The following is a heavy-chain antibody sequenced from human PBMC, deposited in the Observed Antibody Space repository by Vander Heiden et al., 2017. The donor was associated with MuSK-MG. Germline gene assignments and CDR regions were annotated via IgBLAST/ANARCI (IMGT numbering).Heavy chain of an antibody. CDR2: IWYDGSNK. V-gene: IGHV3-33*06. CDR3: AKDVAAANNWFDP. J-gene: IGHJ5*02. Sequence: QVQLVESGGGVVQPGRSLRLSCAASVFTFSSSGMHWVRQAPGKGLEWVAVIWYDGSNKYYADSVKGRFTISRDNSKNTLYLQMNSLRAEDTAVYYCAKDVAAANNWFDPWGQGTLVTVSS. CDR1: VFTFSSSG. D-gene: IGHD6-13*01.